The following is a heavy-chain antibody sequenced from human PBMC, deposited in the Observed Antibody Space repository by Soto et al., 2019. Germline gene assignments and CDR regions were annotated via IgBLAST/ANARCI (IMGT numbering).Heavy chain of an antibody. Sequence: LVESGGGVVQPGTSLRLSCAASGSIFSGYGMHWVRQAPGKGLEWVAVIWYDGSNKYYADSVKGRFTISRDNSKDMLYLQMDSLRAEDKAVYYFGRGRMGGTEFQGFCDSWGQGTLVT. CDR1: GSIFSGYG. D-gene: IGHD1-26*01. CDR2: IWYDGSNK. J-gene: IGHJ4*02. V-gene: IGHV3-33*01. CDR3: GRGRMGGTEFQGFCDS.